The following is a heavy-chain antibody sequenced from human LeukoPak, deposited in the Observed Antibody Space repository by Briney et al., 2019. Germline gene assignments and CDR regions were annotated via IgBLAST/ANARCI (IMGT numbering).Heavy chain of an antibody. CDR3: AREGAAAGLGY. CDR2: ISSSSSYI. J-gene: IGHJ4*02. D-gene: IGHD6-13*01. V-gene: IGHV3-21*01. CDR1: GFTFSSYS. Sequence: GGSLRLSCAASGFTFSSYSMNWVRQAPGKGLEWVSSISSSSSYIYYADSVKGRFTISRDNAKSSLYLQMNSLRAEDTAVYYCAREGAAAGLGYWGQGTLVTVSS.